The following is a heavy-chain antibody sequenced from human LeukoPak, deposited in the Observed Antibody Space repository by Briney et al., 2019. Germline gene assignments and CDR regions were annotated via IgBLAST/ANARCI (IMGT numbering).Heavy chain of an antibody. CDR1: GGSISSGGYY. CDR3: ASGGTVLRYFDWLPRDYYFDY. J-gene: IGHJ4*02. Sequence: SETLSLTCTVSGGSISSGGYYWSWIRQHPGKGLEWIGYIYYSESTYYNPSLKSRVTISVDTSKNQFSLKLSSVTAADAAVYYCASGGTVLRYFDWLPRDYYFDYWGQGTLVTVSS. D-gene: IGHD3-9*01. V-gene: IGHV4-31*03. CDR2: IYYSEST.